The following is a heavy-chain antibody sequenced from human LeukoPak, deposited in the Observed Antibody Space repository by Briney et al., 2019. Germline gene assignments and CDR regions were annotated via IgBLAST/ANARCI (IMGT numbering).Heavy chain of an antibody. Sequence: GRFLRLSCAASGFTFSSFAMHWLRQAPGKGPEWAAVISYDGSAKYADSVRGRFTISRDDSKNTLYLQMNSLRPEDTAIYYCVKGSVAYTGGHFDYWGQGTLVTVSS. CDR2: ISYDGSA. D-gene: IGHD2-15*01. J-gene: IGHJ4*02. V-gene: IGHV3-30*18. CDR3: VKGSVAYTGGHFDY. CDR1: GFTFSSFA.